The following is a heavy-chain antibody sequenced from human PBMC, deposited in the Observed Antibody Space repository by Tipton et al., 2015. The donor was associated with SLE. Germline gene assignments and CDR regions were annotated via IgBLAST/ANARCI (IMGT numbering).Heavy chain of an antibody. CDR3: AREKKRSLTVFYYDS. V-gene: IGHV4-59*11. D-gene: IGHD3-9*01. Sequence: LRLSCTVSGDSITSHYWSWIRQPPGKGLEWIGYIYYSESTNYNPSLKSRVSISVDTSKNQFSLKLSSVTPADTAVYYCAREKKRSLTVFYYDSWGQGSLVTVSS. CDR2: IYYSEST. J-gene: IGHJ5*01. CDR1: GDSITSHY.